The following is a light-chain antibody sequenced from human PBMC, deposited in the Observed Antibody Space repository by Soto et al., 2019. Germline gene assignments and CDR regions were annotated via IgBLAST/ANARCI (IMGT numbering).Light chain of an antibody. Sequence: DIQMTQSPSSLSASVGDRVTITCQASQDISNYLNCYQQKPGKAPKLLIYDASNLETGVPSRFSRSGSATDFTFTISSLQPEDIATYYCQQYDNLPPLTFGGGTKVEIK. V-gene: IGKV1-33*01. J-gene: IGKJ4*01. CDR2: DAS. CDR3: QQYDNLPPLT. CDR1: QDISNY.